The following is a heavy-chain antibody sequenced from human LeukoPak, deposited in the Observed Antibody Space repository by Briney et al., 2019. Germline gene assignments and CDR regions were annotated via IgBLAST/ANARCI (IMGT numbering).Heavy chain of an antibody. CDR3: ARDPGYSSADDAFDI. D-gene: IGHD6-19*01. CDR2: INPNSGGT. J-gene: IGHJ3*02. CDR1: GYTFTCYY. Sequence: ASVKVSCKASGYTFTCYYMHWVRQAPGQGLEWMGRINPNSGGTNYAQKFQGRVTITRDTSISTAYMELSRLRSDDTAVYYCARDPGYSSADDAFDIWGQGTMVTVSS. V-gene: IGHV1-2*06.